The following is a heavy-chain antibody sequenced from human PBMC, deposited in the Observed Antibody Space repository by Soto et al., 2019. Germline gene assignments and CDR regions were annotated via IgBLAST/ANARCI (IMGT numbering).Heavy chain of an antibody. V-gene: IGHV3-73*01. CDR3: TRPNYYDSSGYYFYAFDI. Sequence: VGSLRLSCAASGFTFSGSAMHWVRQASGKGLEWVGRIRSKANSYATAYAASVKGRFTISRDDSKNTAYLQMNSLKTEDTAVYYCTRPNYYDSSGYYFYAFDIWGQGTMVTVSS. CDR2: IRSKANSYAT. D-gene: IGHD3-22*01. J-gene: IGHJ3*02. CDR1: GFTFSGSA.